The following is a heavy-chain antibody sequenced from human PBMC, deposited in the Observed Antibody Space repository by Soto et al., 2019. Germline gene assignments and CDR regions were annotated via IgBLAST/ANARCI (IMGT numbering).Heavy chain of an antibody. CDR3: ARDVNPPSSIAARAELDY. CDR2: ISSSSSYI. V-gene: IGHV3-21*01. CDR1: GVTFSSYS. J-gene: IGHJ4*02. Sequence: GGSLRLSCASSGVTFSSYSMNWVRQAPGKGLEWVSSISSSSSYIYYADSVKGRFTISRDNAKNSLYLQMNSLRAEDTAVYYCARDVNPPSSIAARAELDYWGQGTLVTVSS. D-gene: IGHD6-6*01.